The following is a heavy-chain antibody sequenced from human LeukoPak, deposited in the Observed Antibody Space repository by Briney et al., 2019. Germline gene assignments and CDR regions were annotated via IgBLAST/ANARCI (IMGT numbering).Heavy chain of an antibody. CDR3: ARGWSGSHGMDV. CDR2: INHSGST. CDR1: GGSVSSGNYF. V-gene: IGHV4-61*01. D-gene: IGHD3-3*01. Sequence: PSETLSLTCTVSGGSVSSGNYFWTWIRQPPGKGLEWLGEINHSGSTNYNPSLKSRVTISVDTSKNQFSLKLSFVTAADTAVYYCARGWSGSHGMDVWGQGTTVTVSS. J-gene: IGHJ6*02.